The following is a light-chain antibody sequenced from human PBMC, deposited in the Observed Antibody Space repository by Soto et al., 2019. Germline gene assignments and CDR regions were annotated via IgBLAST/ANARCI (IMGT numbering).Light chain of an antibody. J-gene: IGKJ3*01. CDR3: QEYGSSPFT. Sequence: EIVLTQSPGTLSLSPGERATLSCRASQSVSSSYLAWYQQKPGQAPRLLIYGASSRAAGIPDRFSGSGSGKGVTLTISSLEPEVLAEYYCQEYGSSPFTFGHGTKVDIK. V-gene: IGKV3-20*01. CDR2: GAS. CDR1: QSVSSSY.